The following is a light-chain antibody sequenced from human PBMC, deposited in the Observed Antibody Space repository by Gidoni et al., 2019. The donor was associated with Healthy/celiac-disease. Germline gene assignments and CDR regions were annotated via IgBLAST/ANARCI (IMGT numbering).Light chain of an antibody. CDR2: QDN. Sequence: SYELTQPPSVSVSPGPTASITCSGNKVGDKYAPWHQQKPGQSPVLVIYQDNKRPSGIPERFSGSNSGNTATLTISGTQAMDEADDYCQAWDSSTVVFGGGTKLTVL. CDR1: KVGDKY. CDR3: QAWDSSTVV. V-gene: IGLV3-1*01. J-gene: IGLJ2*01.